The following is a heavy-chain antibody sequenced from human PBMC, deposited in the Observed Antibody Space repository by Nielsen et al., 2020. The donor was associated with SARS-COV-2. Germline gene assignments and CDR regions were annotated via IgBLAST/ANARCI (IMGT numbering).Heavy chain of an antibody. Sequence: SETLSLTCTVSGGSISSYYWSWIRQPAGKGLEWIGRIYTSGSTNYNPSLKSRVTISVDTSKNQFSLKLSSVTAADTAVYYCARGSCSSTSCYIAGGYYYYYGMDVWGQGTTVTVSS. CDR3: ARGSCSSTSCYIAGGYYYYYGMDV. CDR2: IYTSGST. D-gene: IGHD2-2*02. J-gene: IGHJ6*02. V-gene: IGHV4-4*07. CDR1: GGSISSYY.